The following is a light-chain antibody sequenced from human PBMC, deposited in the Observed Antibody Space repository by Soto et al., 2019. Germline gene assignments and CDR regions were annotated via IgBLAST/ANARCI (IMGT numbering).Light chain of an antibody. J-gene: IGKJ5*01. CDR3: QQYGSSTIT. Sequence: ENIFTQSPAALSLSPGEGATLSCRASQSINTYLAWYQQKPGQAPRILIYGASSRETGIPDRFSGSGSGTDFTLTISRLEPEDFAVDYCQQYGSSTITFGQGTRLEIK. CDR1: QSINTY. V-gene: IGKV3-20*01. CDR2: GAS.